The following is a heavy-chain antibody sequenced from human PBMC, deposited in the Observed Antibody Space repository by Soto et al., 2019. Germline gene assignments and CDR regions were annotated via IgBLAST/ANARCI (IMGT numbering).Heavy chain of an antibody. CDR3: AIDLTPPDLHCLLAP. CDR2: IYPGGVNI. V-gene: IGHV1-46*01. Sequence: ASVKVSCKAIGYSFTSHYMHWVRQAPGQGLEWMGTIYPGGVNIGYAQKFKGRVTMTKDTSTSTVYMELSSLTSEDTAVYYCAIDLTPPDLHCLLAPWGQGTLVTGSS. D-gene: IGHD2-15*01. CDR1: GYSFTSHY. J-gene: IGHJ5*02.